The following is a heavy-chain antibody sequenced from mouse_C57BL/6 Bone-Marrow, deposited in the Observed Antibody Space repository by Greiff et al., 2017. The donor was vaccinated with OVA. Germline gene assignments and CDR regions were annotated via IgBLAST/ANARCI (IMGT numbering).Heavy chain of an antibody. Sequence: QVQLKESGAELVRPGTSVKVSCKASGYAFTNYLIEWVKQRPGQGLEWIGVINPGSGGTNYNEKFKGKATLTADKSSSTAYMQLSSLTSEDSAVYFCARSERLRRGAYWGQGTLVTVSA. CDR3: ARSERLRRGAY. J-gene: IGHJ3*01. CDR2: INPGSGGT. CDR1: GYAFTNYL. V-gene: IGHV1-54*01. D-gene: IGHD2-2*01.